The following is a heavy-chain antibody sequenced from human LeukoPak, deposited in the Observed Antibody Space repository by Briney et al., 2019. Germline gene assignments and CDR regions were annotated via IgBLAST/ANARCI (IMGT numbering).Heavy chain of an antibody. D-gene: IGHD3-3*01. V-gene: IGHV3-48*03. CDR3: ARDWSGSFDY. CDR2: ISSSGRTM. CDR1: GLTFSSYY. J-gene: IGHJ4*02. Sequence: GGSLRLSCAAPGLTFSSYYMNWVRQAPGKGLEWVSYISSSGRTMYYADSVKGRFTISRDNAKNSLYLEMNSLRAEDTAVYYCARDWSGSFDYWGQGTLVTVSS.